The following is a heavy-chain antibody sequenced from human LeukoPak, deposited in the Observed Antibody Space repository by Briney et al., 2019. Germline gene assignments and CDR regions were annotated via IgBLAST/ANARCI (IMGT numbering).Heavy chain of an antibody. D-gene: IGHD6-19*01. CDR1: GDSVSSNSAA. CDR2: TYYRSKWYN. CDR3: ARGSSGWYEYYYYGMDV. J-gene: IGHJ6*02. V-gene: IGHV6-1*01. Sequence: SQTLSLTCAISGDSVSSNSAAWNWIRQSPSRGLEWLGRTYYRSKWYNDYAVSVKSRITINPDTSKNQFSLRLNSVTPEDTAVYYCARGSSGWYEYYYYGMDVWGQGTTVTVSS.